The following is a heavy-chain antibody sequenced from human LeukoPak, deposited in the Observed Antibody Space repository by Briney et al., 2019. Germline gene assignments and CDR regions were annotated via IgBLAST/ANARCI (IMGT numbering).Heavy chain of an antibody. V-gene: IGHV1-2*02. Sequence: ASVKVSCKASGYTFTGYYMHCVRQAPRHRLECMRWINPHSGGTNYAKKFQGRITMTRDTSISTAYMEKSRLTSDDTAVYYCASSPNSSGWEYDAFDIWGQGTMVTVSS. D-gene: IGHD6-19*01. CDR2: INPHSGGT. J-gene: IGHJ3*02. CDR1: GYTFTGYY. CDR3: ASSPNSSGWEYDAFDI.